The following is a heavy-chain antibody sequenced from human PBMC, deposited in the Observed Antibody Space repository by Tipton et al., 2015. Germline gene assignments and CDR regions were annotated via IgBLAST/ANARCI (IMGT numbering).Heavy chain of an antibody. CDR1: GGSISSYY. Sequence: TLSLTCNVSGGSISSYYWSWIRQPPGKGLEWFGFIYYSGSTNYNPSLKSRVTISVDTSKNQFSLKLRSVTAADTAVYYCARLPPPELRYFDWLSHFDYWGQGTVVTVSS. CDR2: IYYSGST. CDR3: ARLPPPELRYFDWLSHFDY. D-gene: IGHD3-9*01. V-gene: IGHV4-59*01. J-gene: IGHJ4*02.